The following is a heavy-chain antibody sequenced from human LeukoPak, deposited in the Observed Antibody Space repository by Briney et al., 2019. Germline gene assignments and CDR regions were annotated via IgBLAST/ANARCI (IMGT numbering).Heavy chain of an antibody. J-gene: IGHJ4*02. CDR3: ARDHLAYYDSSGYYYFDY. CDR2: INPSGGST. V-gene: IGHV1-46*01. Sequence: ASVKVSCKASGYTFTSYYMHWVRQAPGQGLEWMGIINPSGGSTSYAQKFQGRVTMTRDTSTSTVYMELSSLRSEDTAVYYCARDHLAYYDSSGYYYFDYWGQGTLVTVSS. D-gene: IGHD3-22*01. CDR1: GYTFTSYY.